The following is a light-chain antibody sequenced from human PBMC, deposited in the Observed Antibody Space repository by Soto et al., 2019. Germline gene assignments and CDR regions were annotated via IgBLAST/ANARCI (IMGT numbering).Light chain of an antibody. V-gene: IGKV1-39*01. Sequence: GDRVTLTCRASQNIRTYLTWYQQKPGKAPKLLIYEASDLQSGVPSRFSGSGSGTDFSLTITSLQPEDFATYYCQQSFYAPPTFCQGTKVEIK. CDR3: QQSFYAPPT. CDR2: EAS. CDR1: QNIRTY. J-gene: IGKJ1*01.